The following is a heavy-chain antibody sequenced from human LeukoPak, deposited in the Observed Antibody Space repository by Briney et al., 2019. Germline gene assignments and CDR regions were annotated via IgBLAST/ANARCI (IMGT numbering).Heavy chain of an antibody. Sequence: ASVKVSSKLSGYTFSSFTTRCVSQAPGQGLEWMGWTSPHNGDTNYAQKLQGRVTMTTDTSTSTAYMELRSLRSDDTAVYYCAIYRRAVGIYYFDDWGQGTLVTVSS. V-gene: IGHV1-18*01. CDR2: TSPHNGDT. CDR1: GYTFSSFT. CDR3: AIYRRAVGIYYFDD. J-gene: IGHJ4*02. D-gene: IGHD1-14*01.